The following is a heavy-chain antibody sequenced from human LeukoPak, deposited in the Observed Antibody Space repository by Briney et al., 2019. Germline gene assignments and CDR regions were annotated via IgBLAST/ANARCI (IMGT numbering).Heavy chain of an antibody. D-gene: IGHD5-24*01. V-gene: IGHV1-8*03. CDR3: ARAKSPRRWLQLLLDY. J-gene: IGHJ4*02. Sequence: ASVKVSCKASGYTFTSYDINWVRQAPGQGLEWMGWMNPNSGNTGYAQKFQGRVTITRNTSISTAYMELSSLRSEDTAVYYCARAKSPRRWLQLLLDYWGQGTLVTVSS. CDR2: MNPNSGNT. CDR1: GYTFTSYD.